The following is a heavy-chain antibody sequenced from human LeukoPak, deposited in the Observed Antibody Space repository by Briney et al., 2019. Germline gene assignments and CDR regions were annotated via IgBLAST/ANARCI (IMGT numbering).Heavy chain of an antibody. CDR1: GFSFSIYW. D-gene: IGHD1-26*01. Sequence: PGGSLRLSCAASGFSFSIYWMTWVRQAPGKGLEWVANIKEDGSEKYYVDSVKGRFTISRDNAKTSLYLQMNSLRAEDTAMYYCARARSGSYDYFDYWGQGTLVTVSS. J-gene: IGHJ4*02. CDR2: IKEDGSEK. V-gene: IGHV3-7*01. CDR3: ARARSGSYDYFDY.